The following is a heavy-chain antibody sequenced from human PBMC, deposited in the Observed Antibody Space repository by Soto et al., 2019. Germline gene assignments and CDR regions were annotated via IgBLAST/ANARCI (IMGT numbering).Heavy chain of an antibody. D-gene: IGHD6-19*01. V-gene: IGHV3-23*01. CDR3: THTRGWPPSGFDI. CDR2: ISGSGDTS. CDR1: EFTFSSSA. J-gene: IGHJ3*02. Sequence: EVQLLESGGGLVPPGGSLSLSCAASEFTFSSSAMSWVRQAPGKGLEWVSAISGSGDTSYYADSVKGRFTISRDNSKNTLYLQMNSLKTEDTAVYYCTHTRGWPPSGFDIWGQGTMITVSS.